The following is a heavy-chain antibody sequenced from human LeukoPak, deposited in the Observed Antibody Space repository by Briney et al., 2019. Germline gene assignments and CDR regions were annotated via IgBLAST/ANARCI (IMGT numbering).Heavy chain of an antibody. V-gene: IGHV3-15*01. Sequence: GGSLRLSCAASGFTFSNAWMSWVRQAPGKGLEWVGRIKSKTDGGTTDYAAPVKGRFTISRDDSKNTLYLQMNSPKTEDTAVYYCTTGLIGDDTAMVISGNNLWKLNDYWGQGTLVTVSS. D-gene: IGHD5-18*01. CDR1: GFTFSNAW. CDR3: TTGLIGDDTAMVISGNNLWKLNDY. J-gene: IGHJ4*02. CDR2: IKSKTDGGTT.